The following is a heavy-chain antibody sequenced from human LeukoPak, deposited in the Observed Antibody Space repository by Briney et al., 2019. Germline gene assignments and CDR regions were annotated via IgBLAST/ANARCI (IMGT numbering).Heavy chain of an antibody. Sequence: SETLSLTCTVSGGSISNYYWSWIRQPPGKGLEWIGYIYYSGSTNYNPSLESRVTISVDTSKNQFSLKLSSVTAADTAVYYCASEEIYDILTGYYGFDYWGQGTLVTVSS. CDR1: GGSISNYY. CDR2: IYYSGST. V-gene: IGHV4-59*08. J-gene: IGHJ4*02. CDR3: ASEEIYDILTGYYGFDY. D-gene: IGHD3-9*01.